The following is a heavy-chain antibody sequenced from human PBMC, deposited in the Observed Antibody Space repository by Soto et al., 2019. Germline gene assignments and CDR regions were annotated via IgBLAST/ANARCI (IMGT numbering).Heavy chain of an antibody. Sequence: PGGSLRLSCAASGFTFSSYDMHWVRQATGKGLEWVSAIGTAGDTYYPGSVKGRFTISRENAKNSLYLQMNSLRAGDTAVYYCARGGYCSSTSCRNWFAPWGQGTLVTVSS. CDR1: GFTFSSYD. J-gene: IGHJ5*02. D-gene: IGHD2-2*01. CDR2: IGTAGDT. CDR3: ARGGYCSSTSCRNWFAP. V-gene: IGHV3-13*01.